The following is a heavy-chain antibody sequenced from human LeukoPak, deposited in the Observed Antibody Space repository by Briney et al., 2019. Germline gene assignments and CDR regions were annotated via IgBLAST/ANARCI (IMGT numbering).Heavy chain of an antibody. D-gene: IGHD3-22*01. V-gene: IGHV3-23*01. Sequence: PGGSLRLSCAASGFAFRTYAMSWVRQAPGKGLEGVSAISGSGDKTFYAESVRGRFTISRDNSKNTLYLQMNSLRAEDTAVYYCARPQSSSGYYWPFDDWGQGTLVTVSS. CDR2: ISGSGDKT. CDR3: ARPQSSSGYYWPFDD. CDR1: GFAFRTYA. J-gene: IGHJ4*02.